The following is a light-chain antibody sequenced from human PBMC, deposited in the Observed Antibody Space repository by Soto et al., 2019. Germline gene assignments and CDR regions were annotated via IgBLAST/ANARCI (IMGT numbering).Light chain of an antibody. Sequence: QSVLTQPASVSGSPRQSITISCTGASSDVGGYTYVSWYQQHPGKAPKLMIYEVNNRPSGVPNRFSGSKSGNTASLTISGLQAEDEADYYCSSYTSSSTLYVFGTGTKVTVL. CDR3: SSYTSSSTLYV. CDR2: EVN. J-gene: IGLJ1*01. V-gene: IGLV2-14*01. CDR1: SSDVGGYTY.